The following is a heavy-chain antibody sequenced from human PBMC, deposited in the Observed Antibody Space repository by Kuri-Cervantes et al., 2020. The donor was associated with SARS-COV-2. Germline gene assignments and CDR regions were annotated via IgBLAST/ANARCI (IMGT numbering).Heavy chain of an antibody. Sequence: GESLKISCQASGYSFTSYWIGWVRLLPGKGLEWMASIYPGDSDIKYNPSFQGQVSISADKSLSTAFLHWDSLKASDTGMYYCARLAHGFDSWGQETLVTVSS. CDR3: ARLAHGFDS. V-gene: IGHV5-51*01. CDR2: IYPGDSDI. CDR1: GYSFTSYW. J-gene: IGHJ4*02.